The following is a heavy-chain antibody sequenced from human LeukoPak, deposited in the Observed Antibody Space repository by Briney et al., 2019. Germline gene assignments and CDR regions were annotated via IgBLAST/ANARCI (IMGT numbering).Heavy chain of an antibody. CDR1: GFTFSNYW. CDR3: ARDRGWYSLNS. J-gene: IGHJ5*02. D-gene: IGHD6-13*01. V-gene: IGHV3-7*01. Sequence: PGGSLRLSCAASGFTFSNYWMDWVRQAPGKGLEWVANINQDGSQKYYVDSVKGRFTISRDNAKNSLFLQMNSLRAEDTAVYYCARDRGWYSLNSWGQGTLVTVSS. CDR2: INQDGSQK.